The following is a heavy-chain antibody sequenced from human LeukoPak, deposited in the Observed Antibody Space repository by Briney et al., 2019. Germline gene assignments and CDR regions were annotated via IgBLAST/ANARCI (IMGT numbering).Heavy chain of an antibody. CDR1: GFTFSSYG. CDR3: AKEGRSGSYYFDY. J-gene: IGHJ4*02. CDR2: ILYNGGNE. D-gene: IGHD3-10*01. Sequence: GGSLRLSCAASGFTFSSYGMHWVRQAPGKGLEWVALILYNGGNEYYEGSVKGRFTISRDNSKNTLYLQMNSLRAEDTAVYYCAKEGRSGSYYFDYWGQGTLVTVSS. V-gene: IGHV3-30*18.